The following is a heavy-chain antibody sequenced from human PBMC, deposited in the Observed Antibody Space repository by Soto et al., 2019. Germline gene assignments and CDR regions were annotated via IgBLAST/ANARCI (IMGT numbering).Heavy chain of an antibody. CDR1: GFTFSSYG. CDR3: AGSHDSSGYYYVPDAFDI. D-gene: IGHD3-22*01. CDR2: IWYDGSNK. V-gene: IGHV3-33*01. Sequence: GGSLRLSCAASGFTFSSYGMHWVRQAPGKGLEWVAVIWYDGSNKYYADSVKGRFTISRDNSKNTLYLQMNSLRAEDTAVYYCAGSHDSSGYYYVPDAFDIWGQGTMVTVSS. J-gene: IGHJ3*02.